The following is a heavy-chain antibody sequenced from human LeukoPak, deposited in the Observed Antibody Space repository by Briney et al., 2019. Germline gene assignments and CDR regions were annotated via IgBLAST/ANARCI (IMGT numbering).Heavy chain of an antibody. CDR2: IIPILGIA. CDR3: GRGYDYVWGSYRPDNNWFDP. J-gene: IGHJ5*02. D-gene: IGHD3-16*02. V-gene: IGHV1-69*04. Sequence: SSVNVSSKPSRGTLTSYAIIWVRQAPGQGLKGMGRIIPILGIANYAQKFQGRVTITADKSTSTAYMALSSTRSEGTAVSYCGRGYDYVWGSYRPDNNWFDPWGQGTLVTVSS. CDR1: RGTLTSYA.